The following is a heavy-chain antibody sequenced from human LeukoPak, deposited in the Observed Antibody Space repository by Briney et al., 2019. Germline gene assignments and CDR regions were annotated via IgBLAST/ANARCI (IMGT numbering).Heavy chain of an antibody. V-gene: IGHV1-2*02. D-gene: IGHD6-6*01. Sequence: GASVKVSCKASGYTFTGYYMHRVRQAPGQGLEWMGWINPNSGGTNYAQKFQGRVTMTRDTSISTAYMELSRLRSDDTAVYYCARVDIAARVPDYWGQGTLVTVS. J-gene: IGHJ4*02. CDR3: ARVDIAARVPDY. CDR2: INPNSGGT. CDR1: GYTFTGYY.